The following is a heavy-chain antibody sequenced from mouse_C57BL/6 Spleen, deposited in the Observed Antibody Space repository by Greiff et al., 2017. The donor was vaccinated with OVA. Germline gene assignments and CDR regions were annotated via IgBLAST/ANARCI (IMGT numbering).Heavy chain of an antibody. Sequence: VQLQQSGAELVKPGASVKLSCKASGYTFTSYWMHWVKQRPGQGLEWIGMIHPNSGSTNYNEKFKSKATLTVDKSSSTAYMQLSSLTSEDSAVYYCARRGTTVVATGDFDYWGQGTTLTVSS. CDR1: GYTFTSYW. D-gene: IGHD1-1*01. J-gene: IGHJ2*01. CDR2: IHPNSGST. V-gene: IGHV1-64*01. CDR3: ARRGTTVVATGDFDY.